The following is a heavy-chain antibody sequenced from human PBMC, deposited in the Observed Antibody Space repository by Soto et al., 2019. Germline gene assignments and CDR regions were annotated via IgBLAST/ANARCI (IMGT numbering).Heavy chain of an antibody. J-gene: IGHJ6*02. CDR1: GYTFTSYA. V-gene: IGHV1-3*01. D-gene: IGHD3-3*01. Sequence: ASVKVSCKASGYTFTSYAMHWVRQAPGQRLEWMGWINAGNGNTKYSQKFQGRVTITRDTSASTAYMELSSLRSEDTAVYYCARMYDFWSGYYRYYYYGMDVWGQGTTVTVS. CDR3: ARMYDFWSGYYRYYYYGMDV. CDR2: INAGNGNT.